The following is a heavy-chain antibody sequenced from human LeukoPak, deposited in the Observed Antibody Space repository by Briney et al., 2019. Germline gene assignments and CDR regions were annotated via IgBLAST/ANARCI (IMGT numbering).Heavy chain of an antibody. J-gene: IGHJ4*02. CDR2: ISSISSYI. V-gene: IGHV3-21*01. Sequence: PGGSLRLSCAASGFTFSSYRMNWVREAPGEGLEWVSSISSISSYIYYADSVKGRFTISRDNAKNSLYLQMNSLRAEDTAVYYCATQGRGYSYGHYYFDYWGQGTLVTVSS. CDR3: ATQGRGYSYGHYYFDY. D-gene: IGHD5-18*01. CDR1: GFTFSSYR.